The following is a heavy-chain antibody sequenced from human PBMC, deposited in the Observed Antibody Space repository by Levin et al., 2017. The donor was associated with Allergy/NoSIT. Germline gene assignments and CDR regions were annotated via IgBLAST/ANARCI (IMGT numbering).Heavy chain of an antibody. CDR3: AREGARDGYNWGPIDY. CDR2: IYHSGST. D-gene: IGHD5-24*01. J-gene: IGHJ4*02. CDR1: GYSISSGYY. V-gene: IGHV4-38-2*02. Sequence: SETLSLTCTVSGYSISSGYYWGWIRQPPGKGLEWIGSIYHSGSTYYNPSLKSRVTISVDTSKNQFSLKLSSVTAADTAVYYCAREGARDGYNWGPIDYWGQGTLVTVSS.